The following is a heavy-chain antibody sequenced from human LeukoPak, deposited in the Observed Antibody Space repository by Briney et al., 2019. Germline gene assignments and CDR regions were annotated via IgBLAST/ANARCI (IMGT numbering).Heavy chain of an antibody. D-gene: IGHD6-13*01. V-gene: IGHV4-4*07. Sequence: PSKTLSLTCTVSGGSISSYYWSWIRQPAGKGVEWIGRIYSTGSTNYNPSLKSRVTMSVDTSKNQFSLRLRSVTAADTAVYYCARQIASAGTAGFDFWGQGALVTVSS. CDR3: ARQIASAGTAGFDF. CDR2: IYSTGST. CDR1: GGSISSYY. J-gene: IGHJ4*02.